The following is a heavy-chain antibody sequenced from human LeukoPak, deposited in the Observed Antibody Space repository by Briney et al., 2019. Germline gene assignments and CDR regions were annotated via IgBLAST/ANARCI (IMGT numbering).Heavy chain of an antibody. J-gene: IGHJ4*02. V-gene: IGHV4-4*07. D-gene: IGHD6-19*01. CDR3: ASASGY. Sequence: AGKGLEWIGRIYTTGSTNYNPSLKSRVTMSVDMSKNQFSLKLSSVTAADTAVYYCASASGYWGQGTLVTVSS. CDR2: IYTTGST.